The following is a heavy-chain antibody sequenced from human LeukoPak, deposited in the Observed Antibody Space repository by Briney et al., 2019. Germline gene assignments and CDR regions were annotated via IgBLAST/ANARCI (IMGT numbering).Heavy chain of an antibody. J-gene: IGHJ4*02. V-gene: IGHV3-73*01. CDR2: IRSKANSYAT. D-gene: IGHD2-15*01. Sequence: GGSLRLSCAASGFTFSGSAMHWVRQASGKGLEWVGRIRSKANSYATAYAASVKGRFTISRDDSKDTAYLQMNSLKTEDTAVYYCNVVVVAGRWYFDYWGQGTLVTVSS. CDR1: GFTFSGSA. CDR3: NVVVVAGRWYFDY.